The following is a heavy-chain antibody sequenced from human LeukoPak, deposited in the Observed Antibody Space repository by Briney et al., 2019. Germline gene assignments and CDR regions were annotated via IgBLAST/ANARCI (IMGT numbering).Heavy chain of an antibody. Sequence: GGSLRLSCAASGFTFSDHSMDWVGQAPGRGLEWVGRTRNKANNYTTEYAASVKGRFTISRDDSKNSLYLQMNSLITEDTAVYYCAGTYDSSDYSFDYWGQGTLVTVSS. CDR3: AGTYDSSDYSFDY. J-gene: IGHJ4*02. CDR2: TRNKANNYTT. CDR1: GFTFSDHS. V-gene: IGHV3-72*01. D-gene: IGHD3-22*01.